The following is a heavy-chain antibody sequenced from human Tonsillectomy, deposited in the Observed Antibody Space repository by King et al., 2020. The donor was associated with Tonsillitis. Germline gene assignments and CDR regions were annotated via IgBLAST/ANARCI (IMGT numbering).Heavy chain of an antibody. CDR1: GYSISSGYY. Sequence: QLQESGPGLVKPSETLSLTCAVSGYSISSGYYWGWIRQPPGKGLGWIGIIYHSGSTYYNPSLKSRVTILVDTSKNQFSLKLSSVTAADTAVYYCARDGVNYYDSSGYRSDYWGQGTLVTVSS. D-gene: IGHD3-22*01. CDR2: IYHSGST. J-gene: IGHJ4*02. CDR3: ARDGVNYYDSSGYRSDY. V-gene: IGHV4-38-2*02.